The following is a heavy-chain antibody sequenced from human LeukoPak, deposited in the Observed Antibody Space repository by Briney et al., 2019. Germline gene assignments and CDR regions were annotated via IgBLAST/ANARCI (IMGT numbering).Heavy chain of an antibody. D-gene: IGHD5-12*01. J-gene: IGHJ4*02. CDR3: ASFYVDYFDY. CDR1: GGSISSGGYS. CDR2: IYHSGST. V-gene: IGHV4-30-2*01. Sequence: TLSLTCAVSGGSISSGGYSWSWIRQPPGKGLEWIGYIYHSGSTYYNPSLKSRVTISVDRSKNQFSLKLSSVTAADTAVYYCASFYVDYFDYWGQGTLVTVSS.